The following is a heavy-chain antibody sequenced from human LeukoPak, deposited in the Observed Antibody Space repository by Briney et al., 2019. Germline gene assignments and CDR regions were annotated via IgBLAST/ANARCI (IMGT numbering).Heavy chain of an antibody. V-gene: IGHV3-53*01. CDR1: GFTVSSNY. J-gene: IGHJ4*02. CDR3: AGSGSHGQYYFDY. D-gene: IGHD1-26*01. CDR2: IYSGGST. Sequence: GGSLRLSCAASGFTVSSNYMSWVRQAPGKGLEWVSVIYSGGSTYYADSVKGRFTISRDNSKNTLYLQMNSLRAEYTAVYYCAGSGSHGQYYFDYWGQGTLVTVSS.